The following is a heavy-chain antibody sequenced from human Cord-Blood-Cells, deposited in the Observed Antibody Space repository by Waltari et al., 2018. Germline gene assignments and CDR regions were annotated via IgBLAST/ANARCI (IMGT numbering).Heavy chain of an antibody. J-gene: IGHJ3*02. CDR3: AHQGMTTVTLGSFDI. Sequence: QITLKESGPTLVKPTQTLTLTCTFSGFSLSTSGVGVGWIRQPPGKALEWLALIYWADDKRYSPSLKSRLTITKDTSKNQVVLTMTNMDPVDTATYYCAHQGMTTVTLGSFDIWGQGTMVTVSS. V-gene: IGHV2-5*02. CDR1: GFSLSTSGVG. D-gene: IGHD4-17*01. CDR2: IYWADDK.